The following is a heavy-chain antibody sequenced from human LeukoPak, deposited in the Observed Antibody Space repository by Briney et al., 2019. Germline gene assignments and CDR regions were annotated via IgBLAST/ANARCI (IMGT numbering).Heavy chain of an antibody. V-gene: IGHV1-18*01. CDR3: ARDKEQWLVHGDFDY. J-gene: IGHJ4*02. Sequence: ASVKVSCKASGYIFTSYGISWVRQAPGQGLEWMGWISAYNGNTNYAQKLQGRVTMTTDTSTSTAYMELRSLRSDDTAVYYCARDKEQWLVHGDFDYWGQGTLVTVSS. D-gene: IGHD6-19*01. CDR1: GYIFTSYG. CDR2: ISAYNGNT.